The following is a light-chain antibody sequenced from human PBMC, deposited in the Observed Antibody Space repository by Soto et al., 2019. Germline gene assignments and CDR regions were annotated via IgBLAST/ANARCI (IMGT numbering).Light chain of an antibody. Sequence: QSALTQPASMSGSPGQSITISCTGTSSDVGGYDYVSWYQHHAGEAPKLLIYEVSNRPSGISNRFSGSKSGNTASLIISGLQTEDEADYYCSSYSSTITRGFGTGTQLTVL. J-gene: IGLJ1*01. CDR1: SSDVGGYDY. V-gene: IGLV2-14*01. CDR3: SSYSSTITRG. CDR2: EVS.